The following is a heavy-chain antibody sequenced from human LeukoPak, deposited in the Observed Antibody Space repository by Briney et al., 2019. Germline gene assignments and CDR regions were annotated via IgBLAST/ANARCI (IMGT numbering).Heavy chain of an antibody. CDR1: GGPISSDY. J-gene: IGHJ3*02. D-gene: IGHD3-22*01. Sequence: SETLSLTCTVSGGPISSDYWSWIRQSPGKGLEWIGYCHYSGSTNSNPPLNGRVTFSVDRPRNQFSLKLTSVTAADTAVYYCARPDYYDSSGFYLGAFHIWGQGTMVTVSS. CDR3: ARPDYYDSSGFYLGAFHI. V-gene: IGHV4-59*08. CDR2: CHYSGST.